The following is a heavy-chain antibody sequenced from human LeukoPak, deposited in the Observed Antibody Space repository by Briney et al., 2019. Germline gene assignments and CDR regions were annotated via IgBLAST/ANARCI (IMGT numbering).Heavy chain of an antibody. CDR2: IKQDGSEK. J-gene: IGHJ6*03. CDR1: GFTFSSYW. CDR3: AKTGYSSSWFYYYYYYMDV. V-gene: IGHV3-7*01. D-gene: IGHD6-13*01. Sequence: GGSLRLSCAASGFTFSSYWMSWVRQAPGKGLEWVANIKQDGSEKYYVDSVKGRFTISRDNAKNSLYLQMNSLRAEDTAVYYCAKTGYSSSWFYYYYYYMDVWGKGTTATVSS.